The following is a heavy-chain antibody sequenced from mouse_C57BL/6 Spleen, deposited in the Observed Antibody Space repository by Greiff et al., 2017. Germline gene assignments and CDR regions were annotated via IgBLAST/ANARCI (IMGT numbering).Heavy chain of an antibody. CDR3: ARPYYYGSPWFAY. V-gene: IGHV5-17*01. CDR2: ISSGSSTI. Sequence: EVQLVESGGGLVKPGGSLKLSCAASGFTFSDYGMHWVRQAPEKGLEWVAYISSGSSTIYYADTVKGRFTISRYNAKNTLFLQMTSLRSEDTAMYYCARPYYYGSPWFAYWGQGTLVTVSA. CDR1: GFTFSDYG. J-gene: IGHJ3*01. D-gene: IGHD1-1*01.